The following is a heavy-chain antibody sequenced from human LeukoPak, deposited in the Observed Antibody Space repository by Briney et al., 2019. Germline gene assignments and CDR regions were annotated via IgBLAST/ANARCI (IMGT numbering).Heavy chain of an antibody. CDR1: GFTFSSYA. CDR2: ITISGGST. Sequence: GGSLRLSCAASGFTFSSYAMSWVRQAPGKGLEWVSAITISGGSTCYADSVKGRFTISRDNSKNTLYLQMNSLRAEDTAVYYCAKDLSSGWYEDKFDYWGQGTLVTVSS. V-gene: IGHV3-23*01. D-gene: IGHD6-19*01. CDR3: AKDLSSGWYEDKFDY. J-gene: IGHJ4*02.